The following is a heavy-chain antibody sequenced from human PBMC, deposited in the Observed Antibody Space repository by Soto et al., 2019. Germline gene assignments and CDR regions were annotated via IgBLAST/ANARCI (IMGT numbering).Heavy chain of an antibody. CDR1: GYTFTSYG. CDR2: ISAYNGNT. J-gene: IGHJ4*02. CDR3: ARVNTIFGVVIISPGWYFDY. Sequence: GASVKVSCKASGYTFTSYGISWVRQAPGQGLEWMGWISAYNGNTNYAQKLQGRVTMTTDTSTSTAYMELRSLRSDDTAVYFFARVNTIFGVVIISPGWYFDYWGQGTLVTVSS. V-gene: IGHV1-18*01. D-gene: IGHD3-3*01.